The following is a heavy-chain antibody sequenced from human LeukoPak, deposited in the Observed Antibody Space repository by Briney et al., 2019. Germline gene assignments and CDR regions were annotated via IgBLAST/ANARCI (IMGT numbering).Heavy chain of an antibody. CDR1: GFTFSGFW. V-gene: IGHV3-74*01. CDR3: AKDLGSSSWYVPRLFDY. D-gene: IGHD6-13*01. Sequence: GGSLRLSCAASGFTFSGFWMHWVRQAPGKGLVWVSCISFDGSDATYADSVKGRFTISRDNAKNTLHLQMDSLTVEDTAVYYCAKDLGSSSWYVPRLFDYWGQGTLVTVSS. J-gene: IGHJ4*02. CDR2: ISFDGSDA.